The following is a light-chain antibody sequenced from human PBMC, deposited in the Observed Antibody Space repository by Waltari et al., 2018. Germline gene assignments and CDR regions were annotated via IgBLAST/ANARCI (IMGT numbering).Light chain of an antibody. J-gene: IGLJ3*02. CDR2: RNN. V-gene: IGLV1-47*01. CDR3: AAWDDNLRLWV. CDR1: SSDIGSNY. Sequence: QSVLTQPPSASGAPGQRVTISCSGSSSDIGSNYVFWFQQIPGTAPKPLIARNNRRPAGVPDRFPGSKSGTSASLAISGLRSEDETDYYCAAWDDNLRLWVFGGGTMLTVL.